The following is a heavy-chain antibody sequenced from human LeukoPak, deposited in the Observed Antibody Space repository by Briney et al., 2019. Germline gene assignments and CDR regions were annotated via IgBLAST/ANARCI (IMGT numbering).Heavy chain of an antibody. CDR2: IYYSGST. CDR3: ARSLEAPAADTFYFDY. Sequence: SETLSLTCTVSGGSISSYYWSWIRQPPGKGLEWIGYIYYSGSTNYNPSLKSRVTISVDTSKNQFSLKLSSVTAADTAVYYCARSLEAPAADTFYFDYWGQGTLVTVSS. D-gene: IGHD6-13*01. V-gene: IGHV4-59*01. J-gene: IGHJ4*02. CDR1: GGSISSYY.